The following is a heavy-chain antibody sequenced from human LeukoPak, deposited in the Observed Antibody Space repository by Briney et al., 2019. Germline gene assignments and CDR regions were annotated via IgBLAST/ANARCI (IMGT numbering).Heavy chain of an antibody. J-gene: IGHJ4*02. CDR1: GYTFTKYY. CDR2: INPSGGST. CDR3: AADPYDYGDFVLGY. Sequence: ASVNVSCKASGYTFTKYYIHWVRQAPGRGLKWMGVINPSGGSTSYAQKFQGRVTMTRDTSTSTVYMELSSLRSEDTAVYYCAADPYDYGDFVLGYWGQGTLVTVSS. D-gene: IGHD4-17*01. V-gene: IGHV1-46*01.